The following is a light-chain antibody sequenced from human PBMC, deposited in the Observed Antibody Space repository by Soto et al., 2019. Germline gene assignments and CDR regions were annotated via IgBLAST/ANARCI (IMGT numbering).Light chain of an antibody. V-gene: IGKV1-39*01. CDR1: QRISAF. Sequence: DIQMTPSPSSASAFVGESVTITCHASQRISAFLNWYHQKPGKAPKLLIYSASYLQSGVPSNFSGSGSGTDFTLSIVTLQPEDSGTYFCQQSYRLPLTFGGGTKVDIK. J-gene: IGKJ4*01. CDR2: SAS. CDR3: QQSYRLPLT.